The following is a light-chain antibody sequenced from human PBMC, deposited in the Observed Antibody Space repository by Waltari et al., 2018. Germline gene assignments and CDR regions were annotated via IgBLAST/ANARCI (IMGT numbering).Light chain of an antibody. CDR1: HDISNF. CDR3: KKYDSAPLT. Sequence: DIEMTQSPSSLSASVGDRVTITCRASHDISNFLAWYQQRPGKLPKLLIYRASTLQSGGPSRFSGSGSGTDFTLAISSLQSEDVATYYCKKYDSAPLTFGPGTKVEIK. CDR2: RAS. V-gene: IGKV1-27*01. J-gene: IGKJ3*01.